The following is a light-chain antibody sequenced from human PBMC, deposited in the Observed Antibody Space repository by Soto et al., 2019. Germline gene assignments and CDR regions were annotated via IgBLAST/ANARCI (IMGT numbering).Light chain of an antibody. CDR2: RND. V-gene: IGLV1-47*01. J-gene: IGLJ2*01. Sequence: QSVLTQPPSASGTPGPRSTISGSGRSSDSGSNSLYWYQQRPGTAPKLLIYRNDQRPSGVPDRFSVSRSGTSASLAISGLRSEDEADYVCTAWDDTLSGLGFGGGTKVTVL. CDR1: SSDSGSNS. CDR3: TAWDDTLSGLG.